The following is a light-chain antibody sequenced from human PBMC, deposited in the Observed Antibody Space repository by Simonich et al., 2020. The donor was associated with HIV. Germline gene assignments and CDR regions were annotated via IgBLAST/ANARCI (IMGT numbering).Light chain of an antibody. V-gene: IGKV1-NL1*01. CDR1: QGVGNS. J-gene: IGKJ2*01. CDR3: QQSYSTPYT. Sequence: DIQMTQSPSSLSASVGNIVTITCRAFQGVGNSLAWYQQKPGKAPKLLLYAASRLESGVPSRFSGSGSGTDFTLTISSLQPEDFATYSCQQSYSTPYTFGQGTKLEIK. CDR2: AAS.